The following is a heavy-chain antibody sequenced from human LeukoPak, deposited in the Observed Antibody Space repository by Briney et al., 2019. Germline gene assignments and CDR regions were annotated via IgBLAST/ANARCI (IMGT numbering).Heavy chain of an antibody. CDR3: ARIAAAGNRRLSF. Sequence: ASVKVSCKASGYTFTSCDINWVRQATGQGLEWMGWMNPNSGNTGYAQKFQGRITMTRNTSISTAYMELSSLTSEDTAVYYCARIAAAGNRRLSFWGQGTLVTVSS. CDR1: GYTFTSCD. J-gene: IGHJ4*02. CDR2: MNPNSGNT. V-gene: IGHV1-8*01. D-gene: IGHD6-13*01.